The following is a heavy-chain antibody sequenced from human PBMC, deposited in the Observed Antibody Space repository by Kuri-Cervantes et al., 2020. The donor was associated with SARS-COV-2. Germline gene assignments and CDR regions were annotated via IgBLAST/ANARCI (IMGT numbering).Heavy chain of an antibody. CDR2: IYHSGST. Sequence: SETLSLTCAVSGGSISSSNWWSWVRQPPGEGLEWIGEIYHSGSTNYNPSLKSRVTISVDTSKNQFSLKLSSVTAADTAVYYCASSGHKVAFDIWGQGTMVTVSS. CDR3: ASSGHKVAFDI. J-gene: IGHJ3*02. D-gene: IGHD2-15*01. CDR1: GGSISSSNW. V-gene: IGHV4-4*02.